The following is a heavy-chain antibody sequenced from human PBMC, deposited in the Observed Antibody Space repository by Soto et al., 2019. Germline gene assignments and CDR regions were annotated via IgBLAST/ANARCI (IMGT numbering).Heavy chain of an antibody. Sequence: GGSLRLSCAASGFTFSSYSMNWVRQAPGKGLEWVSSISSSSSYIYYADSVKGRFSISSDNAMNSLYLQMNSLRAEDTAVYYCATDLFVVVPATYCCYYGMDVWGQGTTVTVSS. CDR2: ISSSSSYI. CDR3: ATDLFVVVPATYCCYYGMDV. CDR1: GFTFSSYS. J-gene: IGHJ6*02. V-gene: IGHV3-21*01. D-gene: IGHD2-2*01.